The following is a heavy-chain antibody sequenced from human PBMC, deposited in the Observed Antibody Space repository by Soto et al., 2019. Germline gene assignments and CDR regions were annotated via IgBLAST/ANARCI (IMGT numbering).Heavy chain of an antibody. J-gene: IGHJ6*03. CDR3: ARGGKDIVVVPAASNLGYYYYYMDV. CDR1: GGSFSGYY. Sequence: QVQLQQWGAGLLKPSETLSLTCAVYGGSFSGYYWSWIRQPPGKGLEWIGEINHSGSTNYNPSLKRRATISVDTSKNQFSLQLSSVTAADTAVYYCARGGKDIVVVPAASNLGYYYYYMDVWGKGTTVTVSS. CDR2: INHSGST. V-gene: IGHV4-34*01. D-gene: IGHD2-2*01.